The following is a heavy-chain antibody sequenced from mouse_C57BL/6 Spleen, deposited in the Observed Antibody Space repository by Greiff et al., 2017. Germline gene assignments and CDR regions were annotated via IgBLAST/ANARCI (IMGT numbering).Heavy chain of an antibody. V-gene: IGHV5-16*01. J-gene: IGHJ1*03. D-gene: IGHD2-4*01. CDR1: GFTFSDYY. CDR3: ARDDYDGYFDV. Sequence: EVKLVESEGGLVQPGSSMKLSCTASGFTFSDYYMAWVRQVPEKGLEWVANINYDGSSTYYLDSLKSRFIISRDKATNILYLQMSSLKSEDTATYYCARDDYDGYFDVWGTGTTVTVSS. CDR2: INYDGSST.